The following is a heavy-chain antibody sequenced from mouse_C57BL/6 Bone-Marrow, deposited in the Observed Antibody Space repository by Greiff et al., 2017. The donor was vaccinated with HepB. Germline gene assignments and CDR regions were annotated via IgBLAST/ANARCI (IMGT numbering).Heavy chain of an antibody. Sequence: QVQLQQPGAELVKPGASVKVSCKASRYTFTSYWMHWVKQRPGQGLEWIGRIHPSDSDTNYNQKFKGKATLTVDKSSSTAYMQLSSLTSEDSAVYYCAMDGYYVWFAYWGQGTLVTVSA. J-gene: IGHJ3*01. V-gene: IGHV1-74*01. CDR1: RYTFTSYW. CDR3: AMDGYYVWFAY. CDR2: IHPSDSDT. D-gene: IGHD2-3*01.